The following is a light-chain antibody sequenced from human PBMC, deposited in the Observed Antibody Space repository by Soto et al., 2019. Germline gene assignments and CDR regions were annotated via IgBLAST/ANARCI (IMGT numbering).Light chain of an antibody. CDR3: GTWDNSLSAGV. V-gene: IGLV1-51*01. J-gene: IGLJ2*01. Sequence: QSVLTQPPSVSASPGQKVTISCSGSSSNIGNNYVSWYQQLPGTAPRLLIYDDITRPSGIPDRFSGSKSCASAPLGITGLQTGDEADYYCGTWDNSLSAGVFGGGTKVTVL. CDR2: DDI. CDR1: SSNIGNNY.